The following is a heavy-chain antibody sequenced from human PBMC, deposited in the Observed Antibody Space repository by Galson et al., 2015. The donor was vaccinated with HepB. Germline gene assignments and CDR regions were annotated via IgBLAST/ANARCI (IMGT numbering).Heavy chain of an antibody. CDR1: GGSTSYYY. Sequence: LSLTCTVSGGSTSYYYWSWIRQPPGKGLEWIGYSFFGGNTNYNPSLKSRVSISGDTSKNQFSLKLSSVTAADTAVYYCARHVVKGGSGWYGYYYGMDVWGQGTTVTVSS. D-gene: IGHD6-19*01. CDR2: SFFGGNT. V-gene: IGHV4-59*08. J-gene: IGHJ6*02. CDR3: ARHVVKGGSGWYGYYYGMDV.